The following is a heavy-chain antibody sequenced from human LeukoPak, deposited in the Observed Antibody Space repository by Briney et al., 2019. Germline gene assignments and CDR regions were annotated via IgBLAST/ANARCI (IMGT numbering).Heavy chain of an antibody. CDR1: GGSFSGYY. Sequence: SETLSLTCAVYGGSFSGYYWSWIRQPPGKGLEWIGEINHSGSTNYNPSLKSRVTISVDTSKNQFSLKLSSVTAADTAVYYCANTNMVRGVPGYYYYMDVWGKGTTVTISS. D-gene: IGHD3-10*01. CDR2: INHSGST. CDR3: ANTNMVRGVPGYYYYMDV. V-gene: IGHV4-34*01. J-gene: IGHJ6*03.